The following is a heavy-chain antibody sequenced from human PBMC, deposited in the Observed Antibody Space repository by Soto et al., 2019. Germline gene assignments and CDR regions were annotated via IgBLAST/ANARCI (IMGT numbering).Heavy chain of an antibody. CDR2: ISYDGSNK. J-gene: IGHJ3*02. CDR1: GFTFSSYA. Sequence: GGSLRLSCAASGFTFSSYAMHWVRQAPGKGLEWVAVISYDGSNKYYADSVKGRFTISRDNSKNTLYLQMNSLRAEDTAVYYCARPRRPNYYDSSGHKGGGAFDIWGQGTMVTVSS. CDR3: ARPRRPNYYDSSGHKGGGAFDI. D-gene: IGHD3-22*01. V-gene: IGHV3-30-3*01.